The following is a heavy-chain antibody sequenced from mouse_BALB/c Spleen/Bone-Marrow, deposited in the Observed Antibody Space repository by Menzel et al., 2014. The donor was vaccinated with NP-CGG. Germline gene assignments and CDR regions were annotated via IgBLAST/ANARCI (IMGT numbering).Heavy chain of an antibody. CDR3: ARGGYGNVYYAMDY. D-gene: IGHD2-10*02. V-gene: IGHV1-14*01. CDR2: INPYNDGT. Sequence: VQLQQPGPELVKPGASVKMSCKASGYTFTSYVMHWVKRKPGQGLEWIGYINPYNDGTKYNEKFKGKATLTSDKSSSTAYMELSSLTSEDSAVYYCARGGYGNVYYAMDYWGQGTSVTVSS. J-gene: IGHJ4*01. CDR1: GYTFTSYV.